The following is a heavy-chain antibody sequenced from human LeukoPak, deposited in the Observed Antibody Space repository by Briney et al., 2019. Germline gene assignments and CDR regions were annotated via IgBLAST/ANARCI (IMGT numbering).Heavy chain of an antibody. CDR3: ATGLTLRHGYGSSEYYFDY. Sequence: ASVKVSCKVSGYTLTELSMHWVRQAPGKGLEWMGGFDPEDGETIYAQKFQGRVTMTEDTSTDTAYMELSSLRSEDTAVYYCATGLTLRHGYGSSEYYFDYWGQGTLVTVSS. CDR2: FDPEDGET. CDR1: GYTLTELS. V-gene: IGHV1-24*01. D-gene: IGHD3-10*01. J-gene: IGHJ4*02.